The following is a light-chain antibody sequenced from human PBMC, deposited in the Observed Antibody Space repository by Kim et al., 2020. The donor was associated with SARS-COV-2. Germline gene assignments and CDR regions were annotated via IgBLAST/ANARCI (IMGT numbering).Light chain of an antibody. V-gene: IGLV2-18*02. CDR3: MSSTISSVV. CDR2: EIT. Sequence: QSALTQPPSVSGSPGQLVTISCTGTSSDVGANNRVSWYQQYPGTAPKLKIYEITNRPSGVPDRFSGSKSGNTAYLTISGLQAEDEADYYCMSSTISSVVFGGGTQLTVL. J-gene: IGLJ2*01. CDR1: SSDVGANNR.